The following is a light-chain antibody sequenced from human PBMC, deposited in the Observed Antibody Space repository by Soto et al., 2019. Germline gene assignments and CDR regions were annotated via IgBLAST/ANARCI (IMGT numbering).Light chain of an antibody. J-gene: IGKJ4*01. CDR3: QQYGSSHLT. V-gene: IGKV3-20*01. CDR2: GAS. CDR1: QSVSGSY. Sequence: ELVLTQSPGTLSLSPGERATLSCRASQSVSGSYFAWYQQKPGQAPRLLIYGASSRATGIPDRFSGSGSGTDFTLTISRLEPEDFAVYYCQQYGSSHLTFGGGTKVEI.